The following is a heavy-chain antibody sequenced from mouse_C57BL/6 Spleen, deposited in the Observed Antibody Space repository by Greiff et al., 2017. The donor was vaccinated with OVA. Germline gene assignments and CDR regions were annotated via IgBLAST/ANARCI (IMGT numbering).Heavy chain of an antibody. CDR2: IDPSDSYT. CDR1: GYTFTSYW. V-gene: IGHV1-50*01. J-gene: IGHJ2*01. D-gene: IGHD2-4*01. Sequence: QVQLQQPGAELVKPGASVKLSCKASGYTFTSYWMQWVKQRPGQGLEWIGEIDPSDSYTNYNQKFKGKATLTVGTSSSPAYMQLSSLTSEASAVYYCARERTYYDYEKNYFDDWGKGTTLTVSS. CDR3: ARERTYYDYEKNYFDD.